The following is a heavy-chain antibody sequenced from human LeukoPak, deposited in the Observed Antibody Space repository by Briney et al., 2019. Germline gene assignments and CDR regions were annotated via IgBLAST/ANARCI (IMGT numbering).Heavy chain of an antibody. J-gene: IGHJ4*02. D-gene: IGHD5-18*01. CDR1: GFTFSSYA. CDR2: ITSGGNI. CDR3: AICGYTYGTNPFDY. V-gene: IGHV3-23*01. Sequence: GGSLRLSCAASGFTFSSYAMSWVRQAPGKGLEWVSTITSGGNIYYADSVKGRFTISRDNSKNTLYLQMNFLRAEDTALYYCAICGYTYGTNPFDYWGQGTLVTVSS.